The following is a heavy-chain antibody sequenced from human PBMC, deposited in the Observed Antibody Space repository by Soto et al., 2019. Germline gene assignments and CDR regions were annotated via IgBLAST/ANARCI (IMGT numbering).Heavy chain of an antibody. CDR1: GGSFSGYY. V-gene: IGHV4-34*01. Sequence: SETLSLTCAVYGGSFSGYYWSWIRQPPGKGLEWIGEINHSGSTNYNPSLKSRVTISVDTSKNQFSLKLSSVTAADTAVYYCARTGSYGSSPGTYYMDVWGKGTTVTVSS. D-gene: IGHD3-10*01. J-gene: IGHJ6*03. CDR3: ARTGSYGSSPGTYYMDV. CDR2: INHSGST.